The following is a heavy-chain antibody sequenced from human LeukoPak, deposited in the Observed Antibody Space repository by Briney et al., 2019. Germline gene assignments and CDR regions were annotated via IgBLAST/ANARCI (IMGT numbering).Heavy chain of an antibody. D-gene: IGHD5-18*01. CDR3: ARQVTFGYAYAYYFDY. V-gene: IGHV4-39*01. CDR1: GGSVSSGSYY. CDR2: IHNSEST. J-gene: IGHJ4*02. Sequence: SETLSLTCTVSGGSVSSGSYYWGWIRQPPGKGLEWIGNIHNSESTYYNPSLKSRVTISVDTSKNQFSLKLSSMTAADTAVYYCARQVTFGYAYAYYFDYWGQGSLVTVSS.